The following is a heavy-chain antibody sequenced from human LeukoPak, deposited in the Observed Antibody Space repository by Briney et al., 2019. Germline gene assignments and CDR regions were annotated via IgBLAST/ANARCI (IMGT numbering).Heavy chain of an antibody. Sequence: NPSETLSLTCTVSSGSISSGSYYWGWIRQPPGKGLEWIGSIYYSGSTYYNPSLKSRVTISVDTSKNQFSLKLSSVTAADTAVYYCARHGGRGRIQLWSPIGYWGQGTLVTVSS. V-gene: IGHV4-39*01. CDR2: IYYSGST. J-gene: IGHJ4*02. CDR1: SGSISSGSYY. CDR3: ARHGGRGRIQLWSPIGY. D-gene: IGHD5-18*01.